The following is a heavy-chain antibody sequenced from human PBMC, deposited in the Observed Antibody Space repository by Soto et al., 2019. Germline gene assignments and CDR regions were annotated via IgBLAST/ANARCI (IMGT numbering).Heavy chain of an antibody. J-gene: IGHJ6*02. CDR3: PRDFRTPSGGMDV. CDR1: GGSISGGDYH. CDR2: IYYSAST. V-gene: IGHV4-30-4*01. Sequence: QVQLQESGPGLVKPSQTLSLTCTVSGGSISGGDYHWTWIRQTPGKGLEWIGAIYYSASTYYNPSLVSRISMSIDTSKNQFSLKLTSVTATDTAMYYCPRDFRTPSGGMDVWGQGTTVTVSS.